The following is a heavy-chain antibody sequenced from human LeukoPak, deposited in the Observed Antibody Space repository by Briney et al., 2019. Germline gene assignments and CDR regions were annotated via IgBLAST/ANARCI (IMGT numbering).Heavy chain of an antibody. V-gene: IGHV4-39*07. J-gene: IGHJ5*02. Sequence: SETLSLTCTVSGGSISSSSYYWGWIRQPPGKGLEWIGSIYYSGSTYYNPSLKSRVTISVDTSKNQFSLKVSSVTAADTAVYYCARLHQYGDHAESWGQGTLVTVSS. D-gene: IGHD4-17*01. CDR3: ARLHQYGDHAES. CDR2: IYYSGST. CDR1: GGSISSSSYY.